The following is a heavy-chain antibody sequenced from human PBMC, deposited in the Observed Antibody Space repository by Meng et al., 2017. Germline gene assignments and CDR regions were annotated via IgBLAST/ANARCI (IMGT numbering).Heavy chain of an antibody. D-gene: IGHD6-19*01. V-gene: IGHV3-33*01. CDR2: IWYDGSNK. J-gene: IGHJ4*02. CDR3: ARVVYSSGWSFDY. CDR1: GGTFSSYG. Sequence: GRLVQCGVEVKKAGSSVRVPGKASGGTFSSYGMHWVRQAPGKGLEWVAVIWYDGSNKYYADSVKGRFTISRDNSKNTLYLQMNSLRTVDTAVYYCARVVYSSGWSFDYWGQGTLVTVSS.